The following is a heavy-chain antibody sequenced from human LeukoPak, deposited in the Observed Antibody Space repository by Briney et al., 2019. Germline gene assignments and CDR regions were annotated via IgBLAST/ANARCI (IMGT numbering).Heavy chain of an antibody. CDR1: GGSFSGYY. J-gene: IGHJ4*02. D-gene: IGHD3-9*01. Sequence: SETLSLTCAVYGGSFSGYYWSWIRQPPGKGLEWIGEINHSGSTNYNPSLKSRVTISVDTSMNQFSLKLSSVTAADTAVYYCARGKRSVLTKSFDYWGQGTLVTVSS. CDR2: INHSGST. CDR3: ARGKRSVLTKSFDY. V-gene: IGHV4-34*01.